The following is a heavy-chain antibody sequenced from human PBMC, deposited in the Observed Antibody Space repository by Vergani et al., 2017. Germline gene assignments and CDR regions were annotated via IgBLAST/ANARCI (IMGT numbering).Heavy chain of an antibody. CDR3: ARDLSGYYYGSYYYMDV. CDR2: IYYSGST. D-gene: IGHD3-22*01. Sequence: QVQLQESGPGLVKPSETLSLTCTVSGGSISSYYWSWIRQPPGKGLEWIGYIYYSGSTNYNPSLKSRVTISVDTSKNQFSLKLSSVTAADTAVYYCARDLSGYYYGSYYYMDVWGKGTTVTVSS. CDR1: GGSISSYY. J-gene: IGHJ6*03. V-gene: IGHV4-59*12.